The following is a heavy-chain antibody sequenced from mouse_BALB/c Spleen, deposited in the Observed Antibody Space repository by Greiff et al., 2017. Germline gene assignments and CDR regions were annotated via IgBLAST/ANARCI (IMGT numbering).Heavy chain of an antibody. V-gene: IGHV5-6-3*01. J-gene: IGHJ3*01. CDR1: GFTFSSYG. CDR3: ARDYYGSPFAY. CDR2: INSNGGST. Sequence: EVKLEESGGGLVQPGGSLKLSCAASGFTFSSYGMSWVRQTPDKRLELVATINSNGGSTYYPDSVKGRFTISRDNAKNTLYLQMSSLKSEDTAMYYCARDYYGSPFAYWGQGTLVTVSA. D-gene: IGHD1-1*01.